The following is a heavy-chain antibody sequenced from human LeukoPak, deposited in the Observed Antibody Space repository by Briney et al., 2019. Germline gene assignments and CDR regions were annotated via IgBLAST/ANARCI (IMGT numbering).Heavy chain of an antibody. J-gene: IGHJ4*02. V-gene: IGHV3-30-3*01. CDR1: GFTFSSYA. D-gene: IGHD2-2*01. CDR2: ISYDGSNK. Sequence: GGSLRLSCAASGFTFSSYAMHWVRQTPGKGLEWVAVISYDGSNKYYADSVKGRFTISRDNSKNTLYLQMNSLRAEDTAVYYCARDGPVVVPARSLDYWGQGTLVTVSS. CDR3: ARDGPVVVPARSLDY.